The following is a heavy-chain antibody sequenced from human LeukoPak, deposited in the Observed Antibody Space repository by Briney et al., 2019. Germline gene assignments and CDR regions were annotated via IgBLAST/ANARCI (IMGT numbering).Heavy chain of an antibody. CDR2: ISAYNGNT. D-gene: IGHD3-22*01. CDR1: GYTFTSYG. J-gene: IGHJ5*02. Sequence: ASVKVSCKASGYTFTSYGIRWVRPAPGQGLAWMGWISAYNGNTNYAQKLQGRVTMTTDTSTSTAYMELRSLRSDDTAVYYCARVKVVITTAYNWFDPWGQGTLVTVSS. V-gene: IGHV1-18*01. CDR3: ARVKVVITTAYNWFDP.